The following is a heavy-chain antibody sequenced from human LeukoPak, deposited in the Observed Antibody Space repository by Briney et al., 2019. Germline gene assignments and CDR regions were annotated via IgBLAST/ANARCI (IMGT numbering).Heavy chain of an antibody. CDR3: ASGQTWIQP. Sequence: SETLSLTCGVYGGSFRDYYWSWIRQPPEEGLEWIGEINHSGSTNYNPSLKSRVTISVDTSKNQFSLKLSSVTAANTAVYYCASGQTWIQPWGQGTLVTVSS. CDR2: INHSGST. D-gene: IGHD5-18*01. CDR1: GGSFRDYY. J-gene: IGHJ5*02. V-gene: IGHV4-34*01.